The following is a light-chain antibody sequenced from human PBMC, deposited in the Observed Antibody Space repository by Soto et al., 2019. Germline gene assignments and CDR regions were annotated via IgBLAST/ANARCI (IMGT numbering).Light chain of an antibody. Sequence: DVVMTQSPLSLSVTPGEPASISCKCSQSLLLRNGNNYLDWYLQKPGQSPQVLIYLVSNRDSGVSDRFSGSGSGTDFTLKISRVEAEDVGVYYCLQGLQTPYTFGQGTQLEIK. J-gene: IGKJ2*01. CDR3: LQGLQTPYT. CDR1: QSLLLRNGNNY. CDR2: LVS. V-gene: IGKV2-28*01.